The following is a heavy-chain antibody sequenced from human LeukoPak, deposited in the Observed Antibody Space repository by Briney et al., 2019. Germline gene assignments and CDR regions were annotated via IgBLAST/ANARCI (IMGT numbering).Heavy chain of an antibody. CDR3: ARQKGAWAFDI. CDR1: GYSFTSYG. J-gene: IGHJ3*02. Sequence: ASVNVSCKASGYSFTSYGIGWVRQAPGQGLEWMGWISAYNGNTNYAQKVQGRVTMTTDTSTSTAYMQLRSLRSDDTAVYYCARQKGAWAFDIWGQGTMVTVSS. D-gene: IGHD3-16*01. V-gene: IGHV1-18*01. CDR2: ISAYNGNT.